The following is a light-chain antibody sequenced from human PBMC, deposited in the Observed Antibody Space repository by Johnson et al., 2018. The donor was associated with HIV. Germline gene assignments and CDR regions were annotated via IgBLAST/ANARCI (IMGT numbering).Light chain of an antibody. J-gene: IGLJ1*01. Sequence: QSVLTQSPSVSAAPGQKVTISCSGSSSNIGNNYVSWYQQLPKTAPKLLIYDNNKRPSGIPDRVSGSKSGTSATLGITGLQTGDEADYYCGTWDSSLNAYVFGTGTKVTVL. V-gene: IGLV1-51*01. CDR2: DNN. CDR3: GTWDSSLNAYV. CDR1: SSNIGNNY.